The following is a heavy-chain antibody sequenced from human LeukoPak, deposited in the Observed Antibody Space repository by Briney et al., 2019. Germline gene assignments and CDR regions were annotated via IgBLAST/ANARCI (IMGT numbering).Heavy chain of an antibody. V-gene: IGHV5-10-1*01. Sequence: GESLKISCKIPGYTFTTYYISWLRQVPGKGLEWMAYVSPRDFHTKYYPSFQGHVTISADRSVNTAYLQWNSLKTSDTGMYYCASGGGGWDYWGQGTLATVSS. J-gene: IGHJ4*02. CDR3: ASGGGGWDY. CDR2: VSPRDFHT. D-gene: IGHD6-19*01. CDR1: GYTFTTYY.